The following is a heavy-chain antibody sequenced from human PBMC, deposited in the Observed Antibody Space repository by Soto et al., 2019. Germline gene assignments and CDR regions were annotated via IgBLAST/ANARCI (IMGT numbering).Heavy chain of an antibody. CDR3: AKDPGFVGAIGYYYYGMDV. Sequence: VQLVESGGGLVQPGGSLRLSCAASGFTFSSYGMHWVRQAPGKGLEWVAVISYDGSNKYYADSVKGRFTISRDNSKNTLYLQMNSLRAEDTAVYYCAKDPGFVGAIGYYYYGMDVWGQGTTVTVSS. D-gene: IGHD1-26*01. CDR2: ISYDGSNK. CDR1: GFTFSSYG. V-gene: IGHV3-30*18. J-gene: IGHJ6*02.